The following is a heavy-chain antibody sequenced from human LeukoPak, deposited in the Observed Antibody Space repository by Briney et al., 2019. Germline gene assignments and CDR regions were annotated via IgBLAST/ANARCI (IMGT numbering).Heavy chain of an antibody. CDR3: AQEVTRVSRKAGDWFDL. CDR1: GFTFSDSW. D-gene: IGHD2-21*02. J-gene: IGHJ5*02. CDR2: TDGEGGGE. Sequence: PGGSLRLSCVASGFTFSDSWMSWVRQVSGKGLEWVAKTDGEGGGEKYADSVKGRCTISRDNDKKSLYLAMINLTVEDTAAYYCAQEVTRVSRKAGDWFDLRGHGTRVTASS. V-gene: IGHV3-7*01.